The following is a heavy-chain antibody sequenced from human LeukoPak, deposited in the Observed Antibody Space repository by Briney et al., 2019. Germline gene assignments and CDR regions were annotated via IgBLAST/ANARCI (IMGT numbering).Heavy chain of an antibody. Sequence: SETLSLTCAVYGGSFSGYYWSWIRQPPGKGLEWIGEINHSGSTNYNPSLKSRVTISVDTSKNQFSLKLSSVTAADTAVYYCARGLRLWFGELYFDYWGQGTLVSVSS. CDR2: INHSGST. V-gene: IGHV4-34*01. J-gene: IGHJ4*02. D-gene: IGHD3-10*01. CDR3: ARGLRLWFGELYFDY. CDR1: GGSFSGYY.